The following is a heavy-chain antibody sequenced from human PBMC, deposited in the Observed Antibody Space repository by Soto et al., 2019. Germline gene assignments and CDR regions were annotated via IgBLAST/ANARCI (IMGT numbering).Heavy chain of an antibody. CDR2: INADGTST. Sequence: GALRLSCAASGFTFSNSWMHWVRQVSGKGLEWVSRINADGTSTSYADSVKGRFTISRDNAKNTLYLHVNSLRAEDTAVYYCVKVLARGVGVPRFYFDSWGQGALVTAPQ. V-gene: IGHV3-74*01. CDR3: VKVLARGVGVPRFYFDS. CDR1: GFTFSNSW. J-gene: IGHJ4*02. D-gene: IGHD2-2*01.